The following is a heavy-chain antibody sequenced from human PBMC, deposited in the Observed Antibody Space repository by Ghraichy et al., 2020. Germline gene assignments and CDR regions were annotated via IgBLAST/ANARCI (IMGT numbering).Heavy chain of an antibody. D-gene: IGHD3-10*01. J-gene: IGHJ5*02. CDR2: VYWNNEK. CDR1: GFSLSTSGVG. Sequence: SGPTLVKPTQTLTLTCTFSGFSLSTSGVGVGWIRQPPGKALEWLALVYWNNEKRYSPSLKSRLTITKDTSKNQVVLTMTNMDPVDTATYYCARYSYGSRMFDPWGQGTLVTVSS. CDR3: ARYSYGSRMFDP. V-gene: IGHV2-5*01.